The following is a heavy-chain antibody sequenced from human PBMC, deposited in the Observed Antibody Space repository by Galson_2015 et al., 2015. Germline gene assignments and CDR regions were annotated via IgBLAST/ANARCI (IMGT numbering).Heavy chain of an antibody. Sequence: ETLSLTCAVSGYSISSGYYWGWIRQPPGKGLEWIGSIYHSGSTYYNPSLKSRVTISVDTSKNQFSLKLSSVTTADTAVYYCARGDWQQLSYFDYWGQGTLVTVSS. CDR1: GYSISSGYY. CDR2: IYHSGST. J-gene: IGHJ4*02. V-gene: IGHV4-38-2*01. CDR3: ARGDWQQLSYFDY. D-gene: IGHD6-13*01.